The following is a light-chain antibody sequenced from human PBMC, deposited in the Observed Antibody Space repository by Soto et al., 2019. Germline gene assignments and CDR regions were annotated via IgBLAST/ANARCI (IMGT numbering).Light chain of an antibody. Sequence: EIVLTQSPATLSLSPGERATLSCRASQSVSSYLAWYQQKPGQAPRLLIYGASSRATGFPDRFSGSWSGTDFTLTISRLEPEDFAVYYCQQYGASPLTFGGGTKVDI. V-gene: IGKV3-20*01. CDR1: QSVSSY. CDR2: GAS. J-gene: IGKJ4*01. CDR3: QQYGASPLT.